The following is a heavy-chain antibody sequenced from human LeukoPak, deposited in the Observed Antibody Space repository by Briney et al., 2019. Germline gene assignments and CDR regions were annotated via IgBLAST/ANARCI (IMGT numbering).Heavy chain of an antibody. CDR2: IYYSGGT. Sequence: SEILSLTSTVSGGSISSYYWSWIRQPPGKGLEWIGYIYYSGGTNYNPSLKGRVTISVDTSENQVSLKLSSVTAADTAVYFCARQPPDTASFDYWGQGTLVTVSS. CDR3: ARQPPDTASFDY. CDR1: GGSISSYY. D-gene: IGHD3-22*01. J-gene: IGHJ4*02. V-gene: IGHV4-59*01.